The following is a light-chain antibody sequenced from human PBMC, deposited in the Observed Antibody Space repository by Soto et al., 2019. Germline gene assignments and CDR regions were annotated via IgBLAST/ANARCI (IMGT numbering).Light chain of an antibody. CDR3: QQYNSYSPYT. Sequence: DIPMTQSPSTLSASVGDRVTITCRASQSISSWLAWYQQKPGKAPKLLIYKASSSESGVPSRFSGSGSGTEFTLTISSLQPDDFATYYCQQYNSYSPYTFGQGTKLEIK. V-gene: IGKV1-5*03. CDR2: KAS. J-gene: IGKJ2*01. CDR1: QSISSW.